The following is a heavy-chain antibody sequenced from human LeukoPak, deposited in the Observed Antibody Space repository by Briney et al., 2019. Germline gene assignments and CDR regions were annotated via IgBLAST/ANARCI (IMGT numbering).Heavy chain of an antibody. J-gene: IGHJ3*02. CDR1: GGSINNYY. CDR3: ASPLDGDYEGRFDI. CDR2: IYYSGST. Sequence: SETLSLTCTVSGGSINNYYWSWIRQPPGKGLEWIGYIYYSGSTNYNPSLRSRVIISVDTSKNQFSLKLSSVTAADTAVYYCASPLDGDYEGRFDIWGPGTMITVSS. V-gene: IGHV4-59*01. D-gene: IGHD4-17*01.